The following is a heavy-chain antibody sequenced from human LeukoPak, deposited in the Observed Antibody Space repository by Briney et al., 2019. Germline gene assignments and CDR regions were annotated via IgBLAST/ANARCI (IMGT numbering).Heavy chain of an antibody. V-gene: IGHV4-38-2*02. CDR2: IYHSGST. Sequence: SETLSLTCTVSGYSISSGYYWGWIRPPPGKGLEWIGSIYHSGSTYYNPSLKSRVTISVDTSKNQFSLKLSSVTAADTAVYYCARGYGDYIPWFDPWGQGTLVTVSS. J-gene: IGHJ5*02. CDR1: GYSISSGYY. CDR3: ARGYGDYIPWFDP. D-gene: IGHD4-17*01.